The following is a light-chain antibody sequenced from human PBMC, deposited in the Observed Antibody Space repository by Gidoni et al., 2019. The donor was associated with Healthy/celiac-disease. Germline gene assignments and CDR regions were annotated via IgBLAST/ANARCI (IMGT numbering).Light chain of an antibody. V-gene: IGKV1-5*03. Sequence: RGTITCRASQSISSWLAWYQQKPEKDPKLLIYKASSLESGVPSRFSGSGSGTEFTLTISSLRPDYFATYYCQQYNSYRYTFGQGTKLEIK. CDR1: QSISSW. CDR3: QQYNSYRYT. J-gene: IGKJ2*01. CDR2: KAS.